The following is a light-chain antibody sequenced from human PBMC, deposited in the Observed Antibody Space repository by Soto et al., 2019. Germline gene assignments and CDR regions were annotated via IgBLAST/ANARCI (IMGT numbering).Light chain of an antibody. CDR2: EDN. Sequence: QSVLTQPTSVSAAPGQQVTISCSGSSSNIGIDYVSWYQQLPGTAPKLLIYEDNKRPSAIPDRCSGSKSGTSATLDITGLQTGDESDYYSEAWDTSLRGGIFGGGTKPTVL. J-gene: IGLJ2*01. V-gene: IGLV1-51*02. CDR3: EAWDTSLRGGI. CDR1: SSNIGIDY.